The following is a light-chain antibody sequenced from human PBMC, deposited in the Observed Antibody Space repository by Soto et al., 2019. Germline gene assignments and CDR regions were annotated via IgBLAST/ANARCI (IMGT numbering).Light chain of an antibody. CDR2: EGS. CDR3: CSYASNTVV. V-gene: IGLV2-23*01. J-gene: IGLJ2*01. Sequence: QSALTQPASVSGSPGQSITVSCTGTSSDVGTYNLVSWYQHHPGKAPKLVIYEGSKRPSGVSNRFSGSKSGNTASLTISGLQAEDEGDYYCCSYASNTVVFGGGTKVTVL. CDR1: SSDVGTYNL.